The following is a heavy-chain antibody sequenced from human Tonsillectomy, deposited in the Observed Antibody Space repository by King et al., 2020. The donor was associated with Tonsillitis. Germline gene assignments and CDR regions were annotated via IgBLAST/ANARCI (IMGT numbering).Heavy chain of an antibody. CDR2: IYYSGST. Sequence: QLQESGPGLVKPSQTLSLTCTVSGGSISSGGYYWSWIRQHPGKGLEWIGYIYYSGSTYYNPSPKSRVTISLETSKNQFSLKLSSVTAADTAVYYCAREGYGGNSFGYWGQGTLVTVSS. V-gene: IGHV4-31*03. CDR1: GGSISSGGYY. J-gene: IGHJ4*02. CDR3: AREGYGGNSFGY. D-gene: IGHD4-23*01.